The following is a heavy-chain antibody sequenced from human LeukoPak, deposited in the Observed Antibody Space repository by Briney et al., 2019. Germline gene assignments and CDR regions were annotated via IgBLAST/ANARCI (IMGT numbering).Heavy chain of an antibody. V-gene: IGHV3-23*01. D-gene: IGHD6-13*01. Sequence: GESLRLSCAASGFTFSSYAMSWVRQAPGKGLEWVSAISGSGGSTYYADSVKGRFTISRDNSKNTLYLQMNSLRAEDTAVYYCAKDRKPIAAAGLFDYWGQGTLVTVSS. CDR2: ISGSGGST. CDR3: AKDRKPIAAAGLFDY. CDR1: GFTFSSYA. J-gene: IGHJ4*02.